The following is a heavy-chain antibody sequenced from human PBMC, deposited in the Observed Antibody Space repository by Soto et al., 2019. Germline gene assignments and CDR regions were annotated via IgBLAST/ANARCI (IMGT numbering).Heavy chain of an antibody. D-gene: IGHD1-1*01. Sequence: LVKVSCKASGGTFSSYAISWVRQAPGQGLEWMGGIIPIFGTANYAQKFQGRVTITADESTSTAYMELSSLRSEDTAVYYCASSPERYNYFDYWGQGTLVTVSS. CDR3: ASSPERYNYFDY. CDR1: GGTFSSYA. V-gene: IGHV1-69*13. J-gene: IGHJ4*02. CDR2: IIPIFGTA.